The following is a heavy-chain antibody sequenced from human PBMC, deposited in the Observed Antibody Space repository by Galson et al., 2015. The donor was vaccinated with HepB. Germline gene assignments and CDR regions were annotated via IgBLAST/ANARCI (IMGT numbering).Heavy chain of an antibody. CDR2: IIPILGIA. Sequence: SCKASGGTFSSYAISWVRQAPGQGLEWMGRIIPILGIANYAQKFQGRVTITADKSTSTAYMELSSLRSEDTAVYYCARTCSSTSCYSGWFDPWGQGTLVTVSS. CDR3: ARTCSSTSCYSGWFDP. CDR1: GGTFSSYA. V-gene: IGHV1-69*04. D-gene: IGHD2-2*01. J-gene: IGHJ5*02.